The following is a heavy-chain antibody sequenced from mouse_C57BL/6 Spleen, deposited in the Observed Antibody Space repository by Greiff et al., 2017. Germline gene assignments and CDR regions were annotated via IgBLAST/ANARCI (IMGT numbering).Heavy chain of an antibody. V-gene: IGHV2-9-1*01. CDR2: IWTGGGT. J-gene: IGHJ4*01. CDR1: GFSLTSYA. D-gene: IGHD1-1*01. CDR3: ARAYYGSLYYAMDY. Sequence: VKLMESGPGLVAPSQSLSITCTVSGFSLTSYAISWVRQPPGKGLEWLGVIWTGGGTNYNSALKSRLSISKDNSKSQVFLKMNSLQTDDTARYYCARAYYGSLYYAMDYWGQGTSVTVSS.